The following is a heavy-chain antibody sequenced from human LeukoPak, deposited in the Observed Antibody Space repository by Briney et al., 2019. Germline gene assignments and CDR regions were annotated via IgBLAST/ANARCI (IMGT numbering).Heavy chain of an antibody. D-gene: IGHD3-10*01. Sequence: PGGSLRLSCAASGFTFSSYRMNWVRQAPGKGLEWVSPISSSSSYIYYADSVKGRFTISRDNAKNSLYLQMNSLRAEDTAVYYCARDWGITMVRGVIIPFDYWGQGTLVTVSS. CDR2: ISSSSSYI. V-gene: IGHV3-21*01. J-gene: IGHJ4*02. CDR3: ARDWGITMVRGVIIPFDY. CDR1: GFTFSSYR.